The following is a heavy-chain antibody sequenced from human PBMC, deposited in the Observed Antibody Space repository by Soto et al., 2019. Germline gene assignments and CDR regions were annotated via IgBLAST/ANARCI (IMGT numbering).Heavy chain of an antibody. J-gene: IGHJ4*02. D-gene: IGHD3-3*01. CDR1: GGSISTYY. CDR3: ARDGSGYDFWSGPYFFDY. CDR2: ISYNGRT. V-gene: IGHV4-59*01. Sequence: QVQLQESGPGLVKPSETLSLTCTVSGGSISTYYWSWIRQPPGKGLEWIGYISYNGRTNYNPSLESRVTISLDTSKSQFSLKLSSVSAADTAVYYCARDGSGYDFWSGPYFFDYWGPGTLVTVSS.